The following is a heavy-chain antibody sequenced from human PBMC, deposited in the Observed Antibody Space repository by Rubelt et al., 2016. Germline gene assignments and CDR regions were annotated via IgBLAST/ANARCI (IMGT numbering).Heavy chain of an antibody. CDR3: ARVIQRNARFDAFDI. Sequence: MHWVRQAPGQGLEWMGRINPNSGGTNYAQKFQGRVTMTRDTSISTANMELSRLSSDDTAVYYCARVIQRNARFDAFDIWGQGTMVTVSS. D-gene: IGHD5-18*01. CDR2: INPNSGGT. V-gene: IGHV1-2*06. J-gene: IGHJ3*02.